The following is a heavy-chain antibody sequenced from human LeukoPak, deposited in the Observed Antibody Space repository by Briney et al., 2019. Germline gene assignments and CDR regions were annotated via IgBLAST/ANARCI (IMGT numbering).Heavy chain of an antibody. CDR3: AREIDYGVGVVDY. V-gene: IGHV1-2*02. D-gene: IGHD4-17*01. Sequence: ASVKVSCKASGYTFTGHYMHWVRQAPGQGLEWTGWINPKGGGTKYAQKFQGRVTMTRDTSISTAYMELSRLSSDDTAVYYCAREIDYGVGVVDYWGQGTLVTVSS. J-gene: IGHJ4*02. CDR1: GYTFTGHY. CDR2: INPKGGGT.